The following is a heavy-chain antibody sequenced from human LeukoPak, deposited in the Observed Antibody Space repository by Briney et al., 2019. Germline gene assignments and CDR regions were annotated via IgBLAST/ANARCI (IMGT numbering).Heavy chain of an antibody. J-gene: IGHJ4*02. V-gene: IGHV3-9*01. CDR1: GFTFDDYA. CDR3: AKDYYDSSGYYTHFDY. Sequence: PGRSLRLSCAASGFTFDDYAMHWVRQAPGKGLEWVSGISWNSGSIGYADSVKGRFTISRDSAKNSLYLQMNSLRAEDTALYYCAKDYYDSSGYYTHFDYWGQGTLVTVSS. D-gene: IGHD3-22*01. CDR2: ISWNSGSI.